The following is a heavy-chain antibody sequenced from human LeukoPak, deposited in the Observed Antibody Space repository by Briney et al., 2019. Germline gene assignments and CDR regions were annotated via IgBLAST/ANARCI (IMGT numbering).Heavy chain of an antibody. CDR3: ARVISCSGGSCFDGMVDY. CDR1: GGSISSGGYY. D-gene: IGHD2-15*01. V-gene: IGHV4-31*03. J-gene: IGHJ4*02. CDR2: IYYSGST. Sequence: PSQTLSPTCTVSGGSISSGGYYWSWIRQHPGKGLEWIGYIYYSGSTYYNPSLKSRVTISVDTSKNQFSLKLSSVTAADTAVYYCARVISCSGGSCFDGMVDYWGQGTLVTVSS.